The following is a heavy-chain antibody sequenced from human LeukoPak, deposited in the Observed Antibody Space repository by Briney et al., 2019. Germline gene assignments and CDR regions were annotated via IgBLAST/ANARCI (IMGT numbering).Heavy chain of an antibody. CDR3: ARDPVFDY. Sequence: PGGSLRLSCAASGFTFSSYEMNWVRQAPGKGLEWVSYISSSGGTIYYADSVKGRFTISRDNAKNSLYLQMNSLTADDAAVYYCARDPVFDYWGQGTLVTVSS. CDR1: GFTFSSYE. D-gene: IGHD4-17*01. CDR2: ISSSGGTI. V-gene: IGHV3-48*03. J-gene: IGHJ4*02.